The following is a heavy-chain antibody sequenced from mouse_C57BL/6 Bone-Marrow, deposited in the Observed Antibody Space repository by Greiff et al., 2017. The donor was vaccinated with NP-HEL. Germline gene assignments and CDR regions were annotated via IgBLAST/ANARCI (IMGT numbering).Heavy chain of an antibody. J-gene: IGHJ2*01. V-gene: IGHV1-55*01. CDR1: GYTFTSYW. CDR2: IYPGSGST. Sequence: VQLQQPGAELVKPGASVKMSCKASGYTFTSYWITWVKQRPGQGLEWIGEIYPGSGSTNYNEKFKSKATLTGDTASNTAYMQFSSLTSEDSAVYYCAGAYFYYFDYWGQGNTLTVSS. D-gene: IGHD2-10*01. CDR3: AGAYFYYFDY.